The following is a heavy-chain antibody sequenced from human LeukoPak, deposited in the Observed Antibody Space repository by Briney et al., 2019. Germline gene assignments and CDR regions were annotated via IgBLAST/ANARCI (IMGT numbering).Heavy chain of an antibody. J-gene: IGHJ3*01. D-gene: IGHD5-18*01. CDR1: GGSISSNFY. CDR2: MYPTLYHGGGT. Sequence: SSETLSLTCAVSGGSISSNFYWGWIRQSPGKGLEWIATMYPTLYHGGGTFYSPSLKSRVTMSLDKSQNQFSLKLSSVTATDTAVYYCAISIGYSYGDDAFDVWGPGTGVTVSS. CDR3: AISIGYSYGDDAFDV. V-gene: IGHV4-38-2*01.